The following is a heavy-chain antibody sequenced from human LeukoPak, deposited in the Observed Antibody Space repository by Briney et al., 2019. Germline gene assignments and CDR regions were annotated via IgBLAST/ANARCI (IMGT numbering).Heavy chain of an antibody. CDR3: ARGWSIEAARPEGWFDP. D-gene: IGHD6-6*01. J-gene: IGHJ5*02. CDR1: GYTFTGYY. Sequence: GASVKVSCKASGYTFTGYYMHWVRQAPGQGLEWMGWINPNSGGTNYAQKFQGRVTMTRDTSISTAYMELSRLRSDDTAVYYCARGWSIEAARPEGWFDPWGQGTLVTVSS. V-gene: IGHV1-2*02. CDR2: INPNSGGT.